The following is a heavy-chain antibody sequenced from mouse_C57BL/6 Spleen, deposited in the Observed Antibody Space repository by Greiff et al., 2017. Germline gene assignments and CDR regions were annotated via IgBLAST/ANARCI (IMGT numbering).Heavy chain of an antibody. D-gene: IGHD2-3*01. CDR3: ASMYEGYYGFAY. V-gene: IGHV1-50*01. J-gene: IGHJ3*01. CDR1: GYTFTSYW. Sequence: QVQLQQPGAELVKPGASVKLSCTASGYTFTSYWMQWVKQRPGQGLEWIGEIDPSDSYTNYNQKFKGKATLTVDTSSRAAYMQLSSLTSEDSAVYYCASMYEGYYGFAYWGQGTLVTVSA. CDR2: IDPSDSYT.